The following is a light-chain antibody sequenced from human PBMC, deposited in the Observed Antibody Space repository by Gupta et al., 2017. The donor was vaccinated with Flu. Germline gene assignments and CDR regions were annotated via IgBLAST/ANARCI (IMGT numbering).Light chain of an antibody. CDR3: HQCSSFPPT. CDR1: KSINSNK. Sequence: GERATISCSASKSINSNKVSWYQQKPGQAPSPLMKSASRSAAGVPERFSGRGSETDFTLTISRLEAEDVAVYYCHQCSSFPPTFGQGTRLEI. J-gene: IGKJ2*01. CDR2: SAS. V-gene: IGKV3-20*01.